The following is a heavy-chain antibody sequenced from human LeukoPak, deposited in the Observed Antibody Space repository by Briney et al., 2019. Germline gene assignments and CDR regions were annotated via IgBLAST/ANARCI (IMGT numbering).Heavy chain of an antibody. D-gene: IGHD3-3*01. CDR3: ARDSDYDFWSGYYPDYYYYYMDV. CDR1: GGSISSYY. CDR2: IYYSGST. J-gene: IGHJ6*03. Sequence: SETLSLTCTVSGGSISSYYWSWIRQPPGKGLEWIGYIYYSGSTNYNPSLKSRVTISVDTSKNQFSLKLSSVTAADTAVYYCARDSDYDFWSGYYPDYYYYYMDVWGKGTTVTVSS. V-gene: IGHV4-59*12.